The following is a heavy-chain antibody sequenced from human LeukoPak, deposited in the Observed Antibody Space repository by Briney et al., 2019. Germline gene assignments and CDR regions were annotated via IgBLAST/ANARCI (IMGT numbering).Heavy chain of an antibody. V-gene: IGHV4-30-2*01. J-gene: IGHJ3*02. CDR3: ARGGSRYAFDI. D-gene: IGHD6-13*01. CDR2: IYHSGST. Sequence: NPSETLSLTCAVSGGSISSGGYSWSWIRQPPGKGLEWIGYIYHSGSTYYNPSLKSRVTISVDRSKNQFSLKLSSVTAADTAVYYCARGGSRYAFDIWGQGTMVTVSS. CDR1: GGSISSGGYS.